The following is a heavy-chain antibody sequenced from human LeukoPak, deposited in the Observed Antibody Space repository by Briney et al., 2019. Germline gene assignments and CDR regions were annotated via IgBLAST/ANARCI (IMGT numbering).Heavy chain of an antibody. CDR3: ARGPLEWLLSDAFDI. V-gene: IGHV4-34*01. CDR2: INHSGST. J-gene: IGHJ3*02. CDR1: GGSFSGYY. Sequence: SETLSLTCAVYGGSFSGYYWSWIRQPPGKGLEWIGEINHSGSTNYNPSPKSRVTISVDTSKNQFSLKLSSVTAADTAVYYCARGPLEWLLSDAFDIWGQGTMVTVSS. D-gene: IGHD3-3*01.